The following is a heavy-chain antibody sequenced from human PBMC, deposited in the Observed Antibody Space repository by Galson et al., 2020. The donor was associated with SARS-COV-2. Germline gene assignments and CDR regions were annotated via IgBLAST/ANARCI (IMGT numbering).Heavy chain of an antibody. Sequence: GESLKISCAASGFTFSSYAMRWVRQAPGQGLESVSAFSGIVGSTYYPDSVKGRFTISRDNSKNTLYLPMNSLRAEDTAVYYCAKVQGITGSAYDYWGQGTLVTVSS. V-gene: IGHV3-23*01. J-gene: IGHJ4*02. D-gene: IGHD1-20*01. CDR3: AKVQGITGSAYDY. CDR2: FSGIVGST. CDR1: GFTFSSYA.